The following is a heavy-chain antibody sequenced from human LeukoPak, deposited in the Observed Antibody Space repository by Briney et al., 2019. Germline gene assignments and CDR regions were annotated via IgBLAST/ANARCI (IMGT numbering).Heavy chain of an antibody. D-gene: IGHD4-17*01. Sequence: SETLSLTCSVSGGSISNYYWSWLRQPPGKALEWIGYIYYSGSANYNPSLKSRVTISVDTSKNQFSLKLGSVTAADTAVYYCARHTVNVGNDYWGQGTLVTVSS. J-gene: IGHJ4*02. V-gene: IGHV4-59*08. CDR1: GGSISNYY. CDR3: ARHTVNVGNDY. CDR2: IYYSGSA.